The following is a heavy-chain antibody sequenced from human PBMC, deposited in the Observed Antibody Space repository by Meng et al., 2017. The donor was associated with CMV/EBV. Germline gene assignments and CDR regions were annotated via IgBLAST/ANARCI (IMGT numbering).Heavy chain of an antibody. CDR3: ARVPEEELVSSGYWYFDL. Sequence: ASVKVSCKASGYTFTGYYMHWVRQAPGQGLEWMGWINPNSGGTNYAQKFQGRVTMTRDTSISTAYMELSRLRSDDTAVYYCARVPEEELVSSGYWYFDLWGRGTLVTVSS. D-gene: IGHD6-6*01. J-gene: IGHJ2*01. CDR1: GYTFTGYY. CDR2: INPNSGGT. V-gene: IGHV1-2*02.